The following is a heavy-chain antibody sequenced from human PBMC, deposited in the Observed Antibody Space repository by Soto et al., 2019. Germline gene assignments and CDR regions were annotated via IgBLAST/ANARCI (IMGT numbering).Heavy chain of an antibody. Sequence: QVQLVQSGAEVKKPGSSVKVSCKASGGTFSSYTISWVRQAPGQGLEWMGRIIPILGIANYAQKFQGRVTITADKSTGTAYMELSSLRSEDTAVYYCAREFYGSGSFFSDDAFDIWGQGTMVTVSS. CDR1: GGTFSSYT. CDR2: IIPILGIA. D-gene: IGHD3-10*01. J-gene: IGHJ3*02. V-gene: IGHV1-69*08. CDR3: AREFYGSGSFFSDDAFDI.